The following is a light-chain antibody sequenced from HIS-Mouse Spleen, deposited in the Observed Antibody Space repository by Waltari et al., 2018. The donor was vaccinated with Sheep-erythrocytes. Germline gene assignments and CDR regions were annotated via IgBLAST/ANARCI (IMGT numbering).Light chain of an antibody. CDR2: DVS. CDR3: CSYAGSYNHV. J-gene: IGLJ1*01. Sequence: QSALTQPRSVSGSPGQSVTISCTGTSSDVGGYNYVSWYQQHPGKAPKLMIYDVSKRPSGVPDRFSCSKSGNPASLTISGIQAEDEADYYCCSYAGSYNHVFATGTKVTVL. CDR1: SSDVGGYNY. V-gene: IGLV2-11*01.